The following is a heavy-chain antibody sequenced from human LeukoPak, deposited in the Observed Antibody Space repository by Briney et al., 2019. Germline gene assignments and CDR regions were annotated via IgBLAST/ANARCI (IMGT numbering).Heavy chain of an antibody. Sequence: SVKVSCKASGGTFSSYAISWVRQAPGQGLEWMGGIIPIFGTANYAQKFQGRVTITADESTSTAYMELSSLRSEDTAVYYCARGGHYDNSGYYLNYFDYWGQGTLVTVSS. V-gene: IGHV1-69*13. CDR2: IIPIFGTA. CDR1: GGTFSSYA. D-gene: IGHD3-22*01. CDR3: ARGGHYDNSGYYLNYFDY. J-gene: IGHJ4*02.